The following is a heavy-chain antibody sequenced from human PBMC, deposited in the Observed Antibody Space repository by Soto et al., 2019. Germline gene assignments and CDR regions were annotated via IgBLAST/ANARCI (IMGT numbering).Heavy chain of an antibody. Sequence: SETLSLTCTVSGGSISSYYWSWIRQPPGKGLEWIGYMYYGGRTNYNPSLKSRVTISVDTSKMQVALKLSSVTAADTAVYFCARGTPSPLIVRSSRGPWFDPWGQGTLVT. J-gene: IGHJ5*02. CDR1: GGSISSYY. CDR3: ARGTPSPLIVRSSRGPWFDP. CDR2: MYYGGRT. D-gene: IGHD2-15*01. V-gene: IGHV4-59*08.